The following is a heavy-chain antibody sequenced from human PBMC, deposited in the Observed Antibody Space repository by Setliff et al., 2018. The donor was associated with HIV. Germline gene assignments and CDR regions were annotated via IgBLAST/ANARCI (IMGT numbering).Heavy chain of an antibody. J-gene: IGHJ6*02. CDR1: GYTFTGYY. Sequence: ASVKVSCKASGYTFTGYYMHWVRQAPGQGLEWMGWINPNSGGTNYAQKFQGWVTMTRDTFANTAYMEMSSLGFEDTAVYYCVRASDLNYYGMDVWGQGTTVTVSS. CDR3: VRASDLNYYGMDV. CDR2: INPNSGGT. V-gene: IGHV1-2*04.